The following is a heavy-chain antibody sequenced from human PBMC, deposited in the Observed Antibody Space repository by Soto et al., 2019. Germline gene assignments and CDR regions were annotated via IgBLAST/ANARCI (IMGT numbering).Heavy chain of an antibody. J-gene: IGHJ4*02. Sequence: QVQLLESGGGVVQPGRSLRLSCAASGFTFSSFGLHWVRQAPGKGLEWVAVISYDGIDESYADSVKGRFTISRDNSKNTLYLQMNSLRTDDTAAYYCVRDRNEMATVTLGYWGQGTLVTVSS. CDR1: GFTFSSFG. CDR2: ISYDGIDE. CDR3: VRDRNEMATVTLGY. D-gene: IGHD1-1*01. V-gene: IGHV3-30*03.